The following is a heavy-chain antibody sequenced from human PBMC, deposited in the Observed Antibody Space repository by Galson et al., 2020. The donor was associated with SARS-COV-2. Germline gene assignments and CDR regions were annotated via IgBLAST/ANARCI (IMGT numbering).Heavy chain of an antibody. Sequence: SQTLSLTCTVSSGTYHWAWIRQPPGKGLEWIGSLYHSGNTYYNPSLKSRVTISVDTSRNQLSLKLSSVTAADTAVYFCATSGEQWLPNDYYYGMDVWGQGTTVTVSS. J-gene: IGHJ6*02. D-gene: IGHD6-19*01. V-gene: IGHV4-39*01. CDR2: LYHSGNT. CDR1: SGTYH. CDR3: ATSGEQWLPNDYYYGMDV.